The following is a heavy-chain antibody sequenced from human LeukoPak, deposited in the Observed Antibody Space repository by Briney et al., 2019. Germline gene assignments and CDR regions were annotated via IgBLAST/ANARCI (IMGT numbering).Heavy chain of an antibody. CDR1: GFTFSSYS. D-gene: IGHD5-18*01. J-gene: IGHJ5*02. CDR2: ISSGSYI. V-gene: IGHV3-21*01. CDR3: ARGEDTALITGGYNWFDP. Sequence: GGSLRLSCAASGFTFSSYSMSWVRQAPGKGLEWVSSISSGSYIYYADSVEGRFTISRDNAKNSLYLQMNSLRAEDTAVYYCARGEDTALITGGYNWFDPWGQGTLVTVSS.